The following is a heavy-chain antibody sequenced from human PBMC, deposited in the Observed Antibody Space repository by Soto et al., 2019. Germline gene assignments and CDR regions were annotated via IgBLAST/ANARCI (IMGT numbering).Heavy chain of an antibody. V-gene: IGHV3-53*01. CDR1: GFTVSSHY. D-gene: IGHD3-10*01. CDR2: IYPTGHT. CDR3: ARGANDIYGFPFDS. J-gene: IGHJ4*02. Sequence: AGGSLRLSCAASGFTVSSHYMSWVRQTPGKGLEWVSLIYPTGHTLYADSVKGRFTISRDNSKNTLSLQMASLRADDSAVYFCARGANDIYGFPFDSWGQGARVTVSS.